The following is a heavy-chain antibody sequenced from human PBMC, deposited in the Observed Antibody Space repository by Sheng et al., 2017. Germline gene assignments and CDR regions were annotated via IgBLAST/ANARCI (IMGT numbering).Heavy chain of an antibody. D-gene: IGHD3-16*01. J-gene: IGHJ6*03. V-gene: IGHV1-24*01. Sequence: QVQLVQSGAEVKKPGASVKVSCKVSGYTLTELSMHWVRQAPGKGLEWMGGFDPEDGETIYAQKFQGRVTMTEDTSTDTAYMELSSLRSEDTAVYYCATSLDLMILPLYYMDVWGKGTTVTVSS. CDR3: ATSLDLMILPLYYMDV. CDR1: GYTLTELS. CDR2: FDPEDGET.